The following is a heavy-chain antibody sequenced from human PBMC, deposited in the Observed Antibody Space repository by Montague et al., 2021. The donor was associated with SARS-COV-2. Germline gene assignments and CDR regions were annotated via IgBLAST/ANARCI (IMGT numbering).Heavy chain of an antibody. V-gene: IGHV4-34*01. J-gene: IGHJ6*02. D-gene: IGHD6-19*01. CDR3: VRGPYTSGLRRHLGMDV. CDR2: ISHSGNT. CDR1: GGSLSGYY. Sequence: SETLSLTCGVTGGSLSGYYWSWIRQAPGKGLEWIGEISHSGNTNYNPSFNSRLAMSVDTSKDHFSLKLSSVTAADTAVYYCVRGPYTSGLRRHLGMDVWGQGTAVTVSS.